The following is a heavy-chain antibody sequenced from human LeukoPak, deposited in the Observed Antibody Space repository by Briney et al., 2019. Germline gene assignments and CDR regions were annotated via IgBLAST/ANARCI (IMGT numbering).Heavy chain of an antibody. Sequence: EASVKVSCKASGYTFTSYGISWVRQAPGQGLEWMGWISAYNGNTNYAQKLQGSVTMTTDTSTSTAYMELRSLRSDDTAVYYCARDDDILTGYSPDYWGQGTLVTVSS. V-gene: IGHV1-18*04. CDR3: ARDDDILTGYSPDY. CDR1: GYTFTSYG. CDR2: ISAYNGNT. J-gene: IGHJ4*02. D-gene: IGHD3-9*01.